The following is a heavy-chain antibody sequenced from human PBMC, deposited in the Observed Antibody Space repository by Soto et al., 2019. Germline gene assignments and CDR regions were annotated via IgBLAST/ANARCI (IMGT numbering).Heavy chain of an antibody. V-gene: IGHV4-4*02. D-gene: IGHD2-2*01. J-gene: IGHJ4*02. Sequence: SETLSLTCAVFGGSINRSDWWNWVRQPPGRGLEWIGEIYHGGNINYNPSLKSRVTISVDPSKNQFALNLTSVTAADTAVYYCARDSTAFLFDYWGQGALVTVSS. CDR3: ARDSTAFLFDY. CDR1: GGSINRSDW. CDR2: IYHGGNI.